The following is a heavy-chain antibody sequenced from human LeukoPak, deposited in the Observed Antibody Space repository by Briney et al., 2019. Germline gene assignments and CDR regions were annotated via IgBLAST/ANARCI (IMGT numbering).Heavy chain of an antibody. D-gene: IGHD3-10*01. Sequence: PGGSLRLSSAASGSTFSSHSMNWVRQAPGKGLEWVSSISSSSSYIYYADSVKGRFTISRDNAKNSLYLQMNSLRAEDTAVYYCAGPYGSGGAFDIWGQGTMVTVSS. CDR1: GSTFSSHS. CDR3: AGPYGSGGAFDI. CDR2: ISSSSSYI. J-gene: IGHJ3*02. V-gene: IGHV3-21*01.